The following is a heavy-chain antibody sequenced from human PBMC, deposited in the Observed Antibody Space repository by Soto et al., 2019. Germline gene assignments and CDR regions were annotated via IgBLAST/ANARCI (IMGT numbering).Heavy chain of an antibody. J-gene: IGHJ6*04. V-gene: IGHV4-59*01. CDR1: GGSISSYY. Sequence: SETLSLTCTVSGGSISSYYWSWIRQPPGKGQEWIGYIYYSGSTNYNPSLKSRVTISVDTSKNQFSLKLSSVTAADTAVYYCARVGDDFWSDYYASYYDYGVDVWGKGITVTVSS. CDR3: ARVGDDFWSDYYASYYDYGVDV. CDR2: IYYSGST. D-gene: IGHD3-3*01.